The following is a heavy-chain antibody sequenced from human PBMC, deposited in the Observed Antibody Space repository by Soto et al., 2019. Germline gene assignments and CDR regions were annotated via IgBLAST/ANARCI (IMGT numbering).Heavy chain of an antibody. CDR1: GVTFKDYG. Sequence: VGSLRLSCGAPGVTFKDYGMHWVRQAPGKGLEWVAVISYDGKQTYYADSVKGRFTISKDKSKRTLFLQMNSLRVDDTAVYYCARDGWGSNWYFDLWGRGTLVTVSS. CDR2: ISYDGKQT. V-gene: IGHV3-30*03. J-gene: IGHJ2*01. D-gene: IGHD3-16*01. CDR3: ARDGWGSNWYFDL.